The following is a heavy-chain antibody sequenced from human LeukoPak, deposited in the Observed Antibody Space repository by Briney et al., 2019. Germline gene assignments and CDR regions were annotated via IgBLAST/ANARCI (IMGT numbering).Heavy chain of an antibody. CDR2: ISSSSSYI. CDR3: ARRAREYSHDAFDI. CDR1: GFTFTSYT. Sequence: GGSLRLSCAASGFTFTSYTMDWVRQAPGKGLEWVSSISSSSSYIYYADSVKGRFTISRDNAKNSLYLQMNSLRAEDTAVYYCARRAREYSHDAFDIWGQGTMVTVSS. V-gene: IGHV3-21*01. D-gene: IGHD5-18*01. J-gene: IGHJ3*02.